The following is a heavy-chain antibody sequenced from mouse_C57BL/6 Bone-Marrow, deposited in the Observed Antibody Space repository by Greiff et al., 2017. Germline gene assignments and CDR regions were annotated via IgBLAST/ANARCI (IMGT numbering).Heavy chain of an antibody. CDR3: AKRRRYYIFAY. CDR2: IWSGGST. D-gene: IGHD2-12*01. CDR1: GFSLTSYG. J-gene: IGHJ3*01. Sequence: QVQLKESGPGLVQPSQSLSITCTVSGFSLTSYGVHWVRQPPGKGLEWLGVIWSGGSTDYNAAFISRVSISKDNAKSHVFFKMNSRQADDTARYYCAKRRRYYIFAYWGQGTLVTVSA. V-gene: IGHV2-4*01.